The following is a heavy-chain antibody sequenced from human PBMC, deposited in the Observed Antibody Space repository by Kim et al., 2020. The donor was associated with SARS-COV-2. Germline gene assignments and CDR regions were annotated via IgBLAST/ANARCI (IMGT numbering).Heavy chain of an antibody. CDR3: ARWEVAFFYGLDV. Sequence: YAQKFRGRVTITADESTSTAYLEVNNLRSDDTSVYYCARWEVAFFYGLDVWGQGTTVAVSS. D-gene: IGHD3-3*02. V-gene: IGHV1-69*01. J-gene: IGHJ6*02.